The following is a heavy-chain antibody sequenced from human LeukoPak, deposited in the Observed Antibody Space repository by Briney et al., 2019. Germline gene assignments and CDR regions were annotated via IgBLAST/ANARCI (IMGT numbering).Heavy chain of an antibody. J-gene: IGHJ6*02. CDR3: RVGGATSPYYYYAMDV. Sequence: ASVKVSCKASGYTFTNYGISWVRQAPGQGLEWMGWINAYDGNTNYAQKLQGRVAMTTDTSTSTAYMELRSLRSDDTAVYYCRVGGATSPYYYYAMDVWGQGTTVTVSS. V-gene: IGHV1-18*01. CDR2: INAYDGNT. D-gene: IGHD2-15*01. CDR1: GYTFTNYG.